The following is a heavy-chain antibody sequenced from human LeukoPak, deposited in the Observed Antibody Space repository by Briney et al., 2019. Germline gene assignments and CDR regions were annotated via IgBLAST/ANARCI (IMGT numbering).Heavy chain of an antibody. CDR2: IYSGGST. V-gene: IGHV3-53*01. J-gene: IGHJ5*02. Sequence: GGSLRLSCAASGFNFNTYWMSWVRQAPGKGLEWVSVIYSGGSTYYADSVKGRFTISRDNSKNTLYLQMNSLRAEDTAVYYCARDLEAWGQGTLVTVSS. CDR1: GFNFNTYW. D-gene: IGHD1-1*01. CDR3: ARDLEA.